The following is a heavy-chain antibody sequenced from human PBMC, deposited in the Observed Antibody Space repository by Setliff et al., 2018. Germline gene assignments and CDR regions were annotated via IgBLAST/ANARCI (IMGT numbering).Heavy chain of an antibody. Sequence: GGSLRLSCAASGFTFSSFWMHWVRQAPGKGLEWVSFIQHDGSREFYGDPVKGRFIISRDNSQNTLYLQMNSLRVEDTAVYYCAKDPNGDYVGAFDSWGHGTLVTVSS. J-gene: IGHJ5*01. CDR2: IQHDGSRE. V-gene: IGHV3-30*02. CDR3: AKDPNGDYVGAFDS. CDR1: GFTFSSFW. D-gene: IGHD4-17*01.